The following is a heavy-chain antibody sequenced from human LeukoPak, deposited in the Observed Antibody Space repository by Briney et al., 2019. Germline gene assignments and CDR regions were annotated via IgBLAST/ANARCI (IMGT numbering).Heavy chain of an antibody. CDR2: IKQDGSEK. D-gene: IGHD5-12*01. CDR1: GFTFSSYW. V-gene: IGHV3-7*01. Sequence: GGSLRLSCAASGFTFSSYWMSWVRQAPGKGLEWVANIKQDGSEKHYVDSVKGRFTISRDNAKNSLYLQMNSLRAEDTAVYYCARGRGYSGYAYAFDIWGQGTMVTVSS. CDR3: ARGRGYSGYAYAFDI. J-gene: IGHJ3*02.